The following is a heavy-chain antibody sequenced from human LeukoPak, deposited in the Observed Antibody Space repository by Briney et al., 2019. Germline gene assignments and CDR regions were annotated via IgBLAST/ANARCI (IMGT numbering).Heavy chain of an antibody. CDR1: GYTFTDYY. V-gene: IGHV1-18*04. CDR3: ARYISDVLLWFGDASASYYFDY. J-gene: IGHJ4*02. D-gene: IGHD3-10*01. CDR2: ISAYNGNT. Sequence: ASVKVSCKASGYTFTDYYILWVRQAPGQGLEWMGWISAYNGNTNYAQKLQGRVTMTTDTSTSTAHMELRSLRSDDTAVYYCARYISDVLLWFGDASASYYFDYWGQGTLVTVSS.